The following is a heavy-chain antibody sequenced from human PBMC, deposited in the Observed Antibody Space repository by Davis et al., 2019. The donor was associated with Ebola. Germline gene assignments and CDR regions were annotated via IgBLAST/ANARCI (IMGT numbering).Heavy chain of an antibody. J-gene: IGHJ4*02. CDR2: INAGNGNT. CDR1: GYTFTSYA. Sequence: ASVTVSCKASGYTFTSYAMHLVRQAPGQRLEWMGWINAGNGNTKYSQKFQGRATITRDTSASTAYMELSIQRSEDTAVYYCARAHPPAPTDYWGQGTLVTVSS. D-gene: IGHD6-25*01. CDR3: ARAHPPAPTDY. V-gene: IGHV1-3*01.